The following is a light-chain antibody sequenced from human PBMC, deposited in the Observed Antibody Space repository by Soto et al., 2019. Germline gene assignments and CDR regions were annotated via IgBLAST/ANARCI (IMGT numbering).Light chain of an antibody. CDR1: QSVSSSY. J-gene: IGKJ3*01. CDR2: GES. CDR3: QQYGSSPIFT. Sequence: EIVLTQSPGTLSLSPGERATLSCRASQSVSSSYLAWYQQKPGQAPRLLIYGESSRATGIPDRFGGSGSGTDFTLTISRLEPEDFAVYYCQQYGSSPIFTFGPGTKVDIK. V-gene: IGKV3-20*01.